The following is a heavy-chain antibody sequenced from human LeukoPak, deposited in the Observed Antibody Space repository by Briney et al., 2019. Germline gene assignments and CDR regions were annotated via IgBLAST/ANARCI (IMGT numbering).Heavy chain of an antibody. Sequence: SETLSLTCTVSGGSISSGGYYWSWIRQHPGKGLEWIGYIYYSGSTYYNPSLKSRVTISVDTSKNQFSLKLSSVTAADTAVYYCARTPWPRYCSSTSCYTGGVYFDYWGQGTLVTVSP. CDR3: ARTPWPRYCSSTSCYTGGVYFDY. J-gene: IGHJ4*02. D-gene: IGHD2-2*02. CDR1: GGSISSGGYY. V-gene: IGHV4-31*03. CDR2: IYYSGST.